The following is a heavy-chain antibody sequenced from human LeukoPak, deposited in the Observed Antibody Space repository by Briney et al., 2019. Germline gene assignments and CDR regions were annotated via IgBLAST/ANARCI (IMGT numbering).Heavy chain of an antibody. J-gene: IGHJ5*02. Sequence: PSETLSLTCTVSGYSISSGYYWGWIRQPPGKGLEWIGSIYHSGSTYYNPSLKSRVTISVDTSKNQFSLKLSSVTAADTAVYYCARDPGCTNGVCYNWFDPWGQGTLVTVSS. V-gene: IGHV4-38-2*02. CDR1: GYSISSGYY. CDR2: IYHSGST. CDR3: ARDPGCTNGVCYNWFDP. D-gene: IGHD2-8*01.